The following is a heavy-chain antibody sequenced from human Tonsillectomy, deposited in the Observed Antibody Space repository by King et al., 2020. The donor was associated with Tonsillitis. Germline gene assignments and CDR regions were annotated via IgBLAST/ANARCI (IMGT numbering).Heavy chain of an antibody. D-gene: IGHD3-22*01. J-gene: IGHJ4*02. CDR1: GFSLSTSGMC. V-gene: IGHV2-70*01. CDR2: IDWDDDK. Sequence: VTLKESGPALVKPTQTLTLTCTFSGFSLSTSGMCVSWIRQPPGKALEWLALIDWDDDKYYSTSLKTRLTISKDTSKNQLVLTMTNMDPVDTATYYCARTHTYYYVSSGYRGTVYFDYWGQGTLVTVSS. CDR3: ARTHTYYYVSSGYRGTVYFDY.